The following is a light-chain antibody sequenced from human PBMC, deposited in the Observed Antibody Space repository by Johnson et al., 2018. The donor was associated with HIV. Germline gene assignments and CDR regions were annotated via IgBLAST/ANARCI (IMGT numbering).Light chain of an antibody. CDR2: KDN. V-gene: IGLV1-51*02. Sequence: QSVLTQPPSVSAAPGQKVTISCSGSSSTIGNNFVSWYQVLPGTAPKLLIYKDNERPSGIPDRFSGSKSGTSATLGITGLQTGAEADYYCGTWDSSLSTGGVFGTGTKVTVL. CDR3: GTWDSSLSTGGV. CDR1: SSTIGNNF. J-gene: IGLJ1*01.